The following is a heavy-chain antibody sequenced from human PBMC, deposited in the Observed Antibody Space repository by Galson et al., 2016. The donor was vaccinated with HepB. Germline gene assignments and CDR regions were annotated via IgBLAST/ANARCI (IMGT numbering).Heavy chain of an antibody. Sequence: LSLTCPVSGGSISSYYWSWIRQPPGKGLEWIGYIYYSGSTNYNPSLKSRVTISVDTSKNQFSLKLSSVTAADTAVYYCARVRNYYDSSGYKHYFDYWGQGTLVTVSS. CDR2: IYYSGST. D-gene: IGHD3-22*01. J-gene: IGHJ4*02. CDR1: GGSISSYY. CDR3: ARVRNYYDSSGYKHYFDY. V-gene: IGHV4-59*01.